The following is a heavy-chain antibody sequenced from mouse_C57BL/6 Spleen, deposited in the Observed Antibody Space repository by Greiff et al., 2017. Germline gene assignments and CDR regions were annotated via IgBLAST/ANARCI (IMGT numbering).Heavy chain of an antibody. CDR1: GYTFTDYN. D-gene: IGHD1-1*01. V-gene: IGHV1-18*01. CDR2: INPTTGGT. CDR3: AREDTTVGGNGDY. J-gene: IGHJ2*01. Sequence: VPLQQSGPELVKPGASVKIPCTASGYTFTDYNMDWVKPSHGKSLEWIGDINPTTGGTIYTQQFKGKATLTVDKSSSTAYMALRSLTSEDTAVYDWAREDTTVGGNGDYWGKGTTRTGSS.